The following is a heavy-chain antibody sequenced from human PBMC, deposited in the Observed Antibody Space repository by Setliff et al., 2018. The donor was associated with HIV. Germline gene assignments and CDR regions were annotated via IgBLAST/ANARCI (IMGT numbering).Heavy chain of an antibody. V-gene: IGHV1-46*02. J-gene: IGHJ3*02. CDR2: INPTGHST. D-gene: IGHD3-10*01. CDR3: AGIRGGDAFDI. Sequence: ASVKVSCKASGDTFNNCAVTWVRQAPGQGLEWMGVINPTGHSTTYAQKFQGRVTMTRDTSTSTVFMDLSSLRSEDTAVYYCAGIRGGDAFDIWGQGTMVTVSS. CDR1: GDTFNNCA.